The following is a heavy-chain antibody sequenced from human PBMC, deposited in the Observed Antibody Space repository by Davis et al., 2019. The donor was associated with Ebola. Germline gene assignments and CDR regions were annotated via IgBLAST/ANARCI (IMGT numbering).Heavy chain of an antibody. Sequence: PGGSLRLSCAASGFTFSSYSMNWVRQAPGKGLEWVSYTSSISSTIYYADSVKGRFTISRDNAKNSLYLQMNSLRDEDTAVYYCAREGILRYFGDVWGQGTTVTVSS. D-gene: IGHD3-9*01. CDR3: AREGILRYFGDV. V-gene: IGHV3-48*02. J-gene: IGHJ6*02. CDR2: TSSISSTI. CDR1: GFTFSSYS.